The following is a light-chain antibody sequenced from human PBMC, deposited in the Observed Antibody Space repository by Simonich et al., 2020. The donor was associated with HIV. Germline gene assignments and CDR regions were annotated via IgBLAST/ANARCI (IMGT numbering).Light chain of an antibody. CDR3: QQCHSHPHT. J-gene: IGKJ2*01. CDR2: WAS. Sequence: DIVVTQSPASLAVSLGERATINCKSSQSVLYSSNNKNYLAWYQQKPGQPPKLLMYWASTRESGVPDRFSGSGSGTDFTLTISSLQAEDVAVYFCQQCHSHPHTFGQGTKVEIK. V-gene: IGKV4-1*01. CDR1: QSVLYSSNNKNY.